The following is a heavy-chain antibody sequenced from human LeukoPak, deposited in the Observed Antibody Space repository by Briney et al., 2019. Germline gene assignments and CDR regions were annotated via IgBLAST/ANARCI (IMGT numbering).Heavy chain of an antibody. CDR1: GFTFSNYD. D-gene: IGHD2-8*01. CDR3: ARDPGGVVYFDY. V-gene: IGHV3-33*01. CDR2: IWYDGSNK. Sequence: GRSLRLSCAVSGFTFSNYDMHWVRQAPGKGQEWVAVIWYDGSNKYYADSVKGRFTISRDNSKNTLYLQMNTLRAEDTAVYYCARDPGGVVYFDYWGQGTLVTVSS. J-gene: IGHJ4*02.